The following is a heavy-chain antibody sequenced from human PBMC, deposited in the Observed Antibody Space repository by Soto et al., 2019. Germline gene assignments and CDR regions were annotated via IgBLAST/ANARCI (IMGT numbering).Heavy chain of an antibody. J-gene: IGHJ4*02. V-gene: IGHV3-30-3*01. Sequence: QVQLVESGGGVVQPGRSLRLSCAASVFTFSSYAMYWVRQAPGKGLEWVAVISYDGSNKYYADSVKGRFTISRDNSKNTLYLQMNSLRAEDTAVYYCARDPSIVLVRETPGFDYWGQGTLVTVSS. CDR2: ISYDGSNK. D-gene: IGHD2-2*01. CDR1: VFTFSSYA. CDR3: ARDPSIVLVRETPGFDY.